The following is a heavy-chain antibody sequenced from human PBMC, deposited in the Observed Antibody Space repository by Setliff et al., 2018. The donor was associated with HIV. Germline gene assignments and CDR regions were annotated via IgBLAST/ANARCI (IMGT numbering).Heavy chain of an antibody. CDR3: VTTDYFYGRNNFEY. Sequence: PSETLSLTCTVSGYSMSGGYNWGWIRQSPEKGLEWIGNIYHVGTTYYNPSLKSRVTLSVDPSKSQFSLKLTSVTAADTALYYCVTTDYFYGRNNFEYWGQGARVTVSS. CDR2: IYHVGTT. CDR1: GYSMSGGYN. D-gene: IGHD3-10*01. V-gene: IGHV4-38-2*02. J-gene: IGHJ4*02.